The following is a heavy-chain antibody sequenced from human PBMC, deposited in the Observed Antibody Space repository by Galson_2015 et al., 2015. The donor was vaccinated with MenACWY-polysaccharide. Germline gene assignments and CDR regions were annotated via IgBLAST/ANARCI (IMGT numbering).Heavy chain of an antibody. J-gene: IGHJ4*02. CDR2: ISSSGSTI. Sequence: SLRLSCAASVFTFSDYYMSWIRQAPGKGLEWVSYISSSGSTIYYAESVKSRFTISRDNAKNSLYLQMNSLRAEDTAVYYCARASGGDYSSPDYWGQGTLVTVSS. CDR1: VFTFSDYY. D-gene: IGHD4-11*01. CDR3: ARASGGDYSSPDY. V-gene: IGHV3-11*01.